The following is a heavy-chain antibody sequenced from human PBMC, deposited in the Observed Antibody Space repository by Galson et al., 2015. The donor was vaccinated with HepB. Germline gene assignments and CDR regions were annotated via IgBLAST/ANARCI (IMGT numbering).Heavy chain of an antibody. Sequence: SLRLSCAASGFTFGDYAMSWFRQAPGKGLEWVGFIRSKAYGGTTEYAASVKGRFTISRDDSKSIAYLQMNSLKTEDTAVYYCTSSPYYDILTGPHHPNAFDIWGQGTMVTVSS. V-gene: IGHV3-49*03. J-gene: IGHJ3*02. D-gene: IGHD3-9*01. CDR1: GFTFGDYA. CDR3: TSSPYYDILTGPHHPNAFDI. CDR2: IRSKAYGGTT.